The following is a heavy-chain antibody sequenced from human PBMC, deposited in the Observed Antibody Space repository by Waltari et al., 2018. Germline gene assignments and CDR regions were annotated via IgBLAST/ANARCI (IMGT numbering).Heavy chain of an antibody. CDR3: ARGYSSGWPYYYYYYMDV. Sequence: QVQLQQWGAGLLKPSETLSLTCAVYGGSFSGYYWSWIRQPPGKGLEWIGEINHSGSTNSNPSLKSRVTISVDTSKNQFSLKLSSVTAADTAVYYCARGYSSGWPYYYYYYMDVWGKGTTVTISS. CDR1: GGSFSGYY. V-gene: IGHV4-34*01. CDR2: INHSGST. J-gene: IGHJ6*03. D-gene: IGHD6-19*01.